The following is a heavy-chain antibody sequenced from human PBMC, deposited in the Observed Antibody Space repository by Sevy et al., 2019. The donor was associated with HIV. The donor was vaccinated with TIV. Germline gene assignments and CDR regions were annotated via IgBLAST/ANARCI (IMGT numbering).Heavy chain of an antibody. CDR2: IKSKTDGGTT. D-gene: IGHD2-2*01. CDR3: TTDLNCSSTSCYYFGYYYGMDV. V-gene: IGHV3-15*01. CDR1: GFTFSNAW. J-gene: IGHJ6*02. Sequence: GGSLRLSCAASGFTFSNAWMSWVRQAPGKGLEWVGRIKSKTDGGTTDYAAPVKGRFTISKDDSKNTLYLQMNSLKTEDTAVYYCTTDLNCSSTSCYYFGYYYGMDVWGQGTTVTVSS.